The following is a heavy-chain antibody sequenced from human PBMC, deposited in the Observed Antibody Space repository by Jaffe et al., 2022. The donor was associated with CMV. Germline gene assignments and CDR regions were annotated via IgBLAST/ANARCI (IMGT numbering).Heavy chain of an antibody. CDR2: ISGSGGST. CDR3: AKDEGGYDSSGYYYGSSIY. J-gene: IGHJ4*02. Sequence: EVQLVESGGGLVQPGGSLRLSCAASGFTFSSYAMSWVRQAPGKGLEWVSAISGSGGSTYYADSVKGRFTISRDNSKNTLYLQMNSLRAEDTAVYYCAKDEGGYDSSGYYYGSSIYWGQGTLVTVSS. D-gene: IGHD3-22*01. V-gene: IGHV3-23*04. CDR1: GFTFSSYA.